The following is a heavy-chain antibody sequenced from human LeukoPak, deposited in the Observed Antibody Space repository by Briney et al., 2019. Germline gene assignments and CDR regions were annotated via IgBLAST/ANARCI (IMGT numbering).Heavy chain of an antibody. Sequence: SVKVSCKASGGTFSSYAISWVRQAPGQGLEWMGRIIPIFGTANYAQKFQGRVTITTDESTSTAYMGLSSLRSEDTAVYYCATYDSSGYYYGPFDYWGQGTLVTVSS. J-gene: IGHJ4*02. CDR3: ATYDSSGYYYGPFDY. D-gene: IGHD3-22*01. CDR2: IIPIFGTA. CDR1: GGTFSSYA. V-gene: IGHV1-69*05.